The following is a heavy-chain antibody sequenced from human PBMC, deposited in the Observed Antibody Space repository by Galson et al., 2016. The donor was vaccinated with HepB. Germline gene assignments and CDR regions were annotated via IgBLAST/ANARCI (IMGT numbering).Heavy chain of an antibody. Sequence: TLSLTCTVSGGSINSGDSYWTWIRQPAGKGLEWIGHIYTSGTTKYNPSLKRRVTISLDTSKNQFSLRLSSVTAADTAVYYCAKEMPLRGGQGTQGTVSS. J-gene: IGHJ4*02. CDR2: IYTSGTT. CDR3: AKEMPLR. D-gene: IGHD2-2*01. V-gene: IGHV4-61*09. CDR1: GGSINSGDSY.